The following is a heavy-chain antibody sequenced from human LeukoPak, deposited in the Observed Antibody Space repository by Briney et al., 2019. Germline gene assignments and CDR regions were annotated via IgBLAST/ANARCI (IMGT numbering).Heavy chain of an antibody. D-gene: IGHD3-22*01. J-gene: IGHJ3*02. CDR2: ISYDGSNK. Sequence: PGRSLRLSCAASGFTFSSYAMHWVRQAPGKGLEWVAVISYDGSNKYYADSVKGRFTISRDNSKNTLYLQMNSLRAEDTAVYYCARGGKRITTIGDAFDIWGQGTMVTVSS. V-gene: IGHV3-30-3*01. CDR3: ARGGKRITTIGDAFDI. CDR1: GFTFSSYA.